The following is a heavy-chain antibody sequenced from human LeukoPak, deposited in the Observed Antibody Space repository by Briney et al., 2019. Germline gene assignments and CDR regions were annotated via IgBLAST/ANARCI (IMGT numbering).Heavy chain of an antibody. CDR3: ARDLDYGLDVGPDYYYYYMDV. V-gene: IGHV1-18*01. CDR2: ISAYNGNT. Sequence: ASVKVSRKASGYTFISYGISWVRQAPGQGLEWMGWISAYNGNTNYAQKLQGRVTMTTDTSTSTAYMELRSLRSDDTAVYYCARDLDYGLDVGPDYYYYYMDVWGQGTLVTVSS. CDR1: GYTFISYG. J-gene: IGHJ6*03. D-gene: IGHD4-17*01.